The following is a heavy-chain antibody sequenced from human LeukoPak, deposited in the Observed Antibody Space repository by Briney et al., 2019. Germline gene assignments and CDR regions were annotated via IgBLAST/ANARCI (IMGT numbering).Heavy chain of an antibody. D-gene: IGHD4-17*01. CDR2: ISWNSGSI. CDR3: AKPWATVTTPGAFDI. V-gene: IGHV3-9*01. J-gene: IGHJ3*02. CDR1: GFTFDDYA. Sequence: PGRSLRLSCAASGFTFDDYAMHWVRQAPGKGLEWVSGISWNSGSIGYADSVKGRFTISGDDAKNSLYLQMNSLRAEDTALYYCAKPWATVTTPGAFDIWGQGTMVTVSS.